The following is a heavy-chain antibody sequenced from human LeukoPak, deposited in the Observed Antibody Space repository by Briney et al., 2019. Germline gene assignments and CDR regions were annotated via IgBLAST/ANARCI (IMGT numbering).Heavy chain of an antibody. V-gene: IGHV3-21*01. J-gene: IGHJ6*03. Sequence: PGGSLRLSCAGSGFSFSHYAINWVRQAPGKGLEWVSSITSSSDYIYYADSVKGRFTISRDNATNLLYLQMNSLRAEDTAVYYCARDYPYSYYMNVWGNGTTVTVSS. CDR2: ITSSSDYI. CDR1: GFSFSHYA. D-gene: IGHD4-11*01. CDR3: ARDYPYSYYMNV.